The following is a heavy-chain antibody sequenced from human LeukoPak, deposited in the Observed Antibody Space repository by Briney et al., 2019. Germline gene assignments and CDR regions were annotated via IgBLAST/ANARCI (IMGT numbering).Heavy chain of an antibody. J-gene: IGHJ4*02. Sequence: SGGSLRLSCTASGFTFSSYSMNWVRQAPGKGLEWVSYISSSSSTIYYADSVKGRFTISRDNAKNSLYLQMSSLRDEDTAVYYCARTGYNYGTPLNYWGQGTLVTVSS. D-gene: IGHD5-18*01. V-gene: IGHV3-48*02. CDR3: ARTGYNYGTPLNY. CDR2: ISSSSSTI. CDR1: GFTFSSYS.